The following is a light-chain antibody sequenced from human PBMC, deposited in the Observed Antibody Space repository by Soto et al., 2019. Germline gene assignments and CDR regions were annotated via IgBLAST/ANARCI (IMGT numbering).Light chain of an antibody. J-gene: IGKJ5*01. Sequence: EIVLTQSPVTLSLSPGARATLSCRASQSVSSSLAWYQQNPGQAPRLIXYDASNRATGIPDRFSGSGSGTDLTLTISSLEPEDFAVYYCQQRSDWPPITFGQGTRLEIK. CDR1: QSVSSS. V-gene: IGKV3-11*01. CDR2: DAS. CDR3: QQRSDWPPIT.